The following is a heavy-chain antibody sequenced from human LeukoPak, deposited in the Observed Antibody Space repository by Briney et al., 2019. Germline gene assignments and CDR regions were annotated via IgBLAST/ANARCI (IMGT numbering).Heavy chain of an antibody. CDR1: GFTFDDYA. J-gene: IGHJ6*02. Sequence: PGGSLRLSCAASGFTFDDYAMHWVRQAPGKGLEWVSGISWNSGSIGYADSVKGRFTISRDNAKNSLYLQMNSLRAEDTALYYCAKGHDYGDYGALYYGMDVWGQGTTVTVSS. D-gene: IGHD4-17*01. CDR2: ISWNSGSI. CDR3: AKGHDYGDYGALYYGMDV. V-gene: IGHV3-9*01.